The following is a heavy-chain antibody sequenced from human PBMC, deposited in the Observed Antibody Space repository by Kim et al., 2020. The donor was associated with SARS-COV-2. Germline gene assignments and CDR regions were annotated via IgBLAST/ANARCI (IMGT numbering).Heavy chain of an antibody. CDR1: GFTFNNFG. CDR2: ISYEGSKK. V-gene: IGHV3-30*18. CDR3: AKANVFLWFCKFHDDAFDL. J-gene: IGHJ3*01. Sequence: GGSLRLSCAASGFTFNNFGMHWVRQAPGKGLEWVAVISYEGSKKHYADSVNGRFTISRDSFKNTMSLQMSGLTAEDTAVYYCAKANVFLWFCKFHDDAFDLWGQGTMVTVSS. D-gene: IGHD3-10*01.